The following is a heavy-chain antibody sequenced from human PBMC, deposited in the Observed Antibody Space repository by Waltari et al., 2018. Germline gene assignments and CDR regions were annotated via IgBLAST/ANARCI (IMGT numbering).Heavy chain of an antibody. J-gene: IGHJ6*02. CDR3: ARDLLYIGGNYFYSGLDV. Sequence: QVQLQESGPGLVKPSATLSLTCTVSGDSISGYYWSWIRQPAGQGLEWIGRIHTTGRTSYNPSLKTRLTLSLDTSTNQFSLKLSSLTAADTAVYYCARDLLYIGGNYFYSGLDVWGQGTTVTVSS. V-gene: IGHV4-4*07. CDR2: IHTTGRT. D-gene: IGHD1-26*01. CDR1: GDSISGYY.